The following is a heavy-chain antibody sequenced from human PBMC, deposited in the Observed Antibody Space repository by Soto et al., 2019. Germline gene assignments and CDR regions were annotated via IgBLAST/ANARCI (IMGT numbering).Heavy chain of an antibody. V-gene: IGHV4-59*11. Sequence: PSETLSLTCTVSGGPISSHYWNWIRQPPGKRLEWIGYMYYSGSTNYNPSLKSRVTIFLDTSKNQFSLKLSSVTAADTAVYYCARGFDGGNPVGFDYWGQGTLVTVSS. CDR2: MYYSGST. J-gene: IGHJ4*02. CDR3: ARGFDGGNPVGFDY. CDR1: GGPISSHY. D-gene: IGHD2-15*01.